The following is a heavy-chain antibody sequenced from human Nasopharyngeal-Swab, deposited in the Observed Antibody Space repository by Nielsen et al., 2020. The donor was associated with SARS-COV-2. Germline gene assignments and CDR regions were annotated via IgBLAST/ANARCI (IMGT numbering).Heavy chain of an antibody. CDR2: IYPGDSDT. D-gene: IGHD4-17*01. J-gene: IGHJ6*02. V-gene: IGHV5-51*01. CDR3: ARRPTNGDYGAYGMDV. Sequence: GGSLRLSCKGSGYSFTSYWIGWVRQLPGKGLEWMGIIYPGDSDTRYSPSFQGQVTISADKSISTAYLQWSSLKASDTAMYYCARRPTNGDYGAYGMDVWGQGTTVTASS. CDR1: GYSFTSYW.